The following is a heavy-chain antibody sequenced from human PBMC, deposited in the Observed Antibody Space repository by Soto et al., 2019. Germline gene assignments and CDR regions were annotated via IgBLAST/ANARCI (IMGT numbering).Heavy chain of an antibody. CDR2: IYSGGST. CDR3: ARARPTLGYCTNGVCLDSFDI. CDR1: GFTVSSNY. D-gene: IGHD2-8*01. Sequence: GGSLRLSCAASGFTVSSNYMSWVRQAPGKGLEWVSVIYSGGSTYYADSVKVRFTISRDNSKNTLYLQMNSLRAEDTAGYYGARARPTLGYCTNGVCLDSFDIWGQGTMVTVSS. J-gene: IGHJ3*02. V-gene: IGHV3-53*01.